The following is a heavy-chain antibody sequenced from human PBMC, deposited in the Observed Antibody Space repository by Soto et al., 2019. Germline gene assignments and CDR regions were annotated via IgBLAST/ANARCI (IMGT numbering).Heavy chain of an antibody. CDR1: GFTFSDHY. J-gene: IGHJ4*02. D-gene: IGHD3-10*01. CDR2: IKQDGSGK. Sequence: PGGSLRLSCVASGFTFSDHYMSWIRQAPGKGLEWVANIKQDGSGKYYVDSVKGRFTISRDNAKNSLYLQMNSLRAEDTAVYYCGRGAGIGDCWGQGTLVTVSS. V-gene: IGHV3-7*04. CDR3: GRGAGIGDC.